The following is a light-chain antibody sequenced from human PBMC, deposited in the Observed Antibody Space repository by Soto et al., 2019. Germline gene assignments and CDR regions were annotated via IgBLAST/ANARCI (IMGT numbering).Light chain of an antibody. J-gene: IGKJ2*01. CDR2: GAS. V-gene: IGKV3-20*01. Sequence: EIVLTQSPGTLSLSPGERATLSCRASQSVNSNYVTWYQQKPGQAPRLLIYGASSRATGIPDRFSGSGSGTDFTLTINRLEPEDFAVYYCQQYGSSFRYTFGQGTKLEIK. CDR1: QSVNSNY. CDR3: QQYGSSFRYT.